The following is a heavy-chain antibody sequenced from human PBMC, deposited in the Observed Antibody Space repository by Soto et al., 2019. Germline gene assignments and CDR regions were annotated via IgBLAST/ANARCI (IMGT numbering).Heavy chain of an antibody. CDR1: GGSISSYY. J-gene: IGHJ4*02. CDR3: ARNRVRYGGYVRYFDY. CDR2: IYYSGST. V-gene: IGHV4-59*01. D-gene: IGHD5-12*01. Sequence: PSETLSLTCTVSGGSISSYYWSWIRQPPGKGLGWIGYIYYSGSTNYNPSLKSRVTISVDTSKNQFSLKLSSVTAADTAVYYCARNRVRYGGYVRYFDYWGQGTLVTVSS.